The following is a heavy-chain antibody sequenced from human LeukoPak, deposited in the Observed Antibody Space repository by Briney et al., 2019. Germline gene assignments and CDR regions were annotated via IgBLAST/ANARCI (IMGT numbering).Heavy chain of an antibody. CDR1: GFSFSDFA. CDR2: SRSKANNYAT. J-gene: IGHJ4*02. Sequence: GGSLKLSCAASGFSFSDFAMHWVRQASGKGLEWVGRSRSKANNYATVYDESVEGRFTISRDDSENMAYLLMRSLKTEDTAVYYCATQREEKQKGSAAAGTEFDYWGQGTLVTVSS. D-gene: IGHD6-13*01. V-gene: IGHV3-73*01. CDR3: ATQREEKQKGSAAAGTEFDY.